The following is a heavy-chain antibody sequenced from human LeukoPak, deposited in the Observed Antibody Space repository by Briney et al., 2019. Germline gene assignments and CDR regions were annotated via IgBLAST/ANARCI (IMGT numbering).Heavy chain of an antibody. CDR3: AKSPYYYDSSGYYPAFDY. Sequence: PGGSLRLSCAASGFTFSSYAMSWVRQAPGKGLEWVSAISGSGGSTYYADSVKGRFTISRDNSKNTLYLQMNSLRAEDTAVYYCAKSPYYYDSSGYYPAFDYWGQGTLVTVSS. CDR1: GFTFSSYA. D-gene: IGHD3-22*01. J-gene: IGHJ4*02. V-gene: IGHV3-23*01. CDR2: ISGSGGST.